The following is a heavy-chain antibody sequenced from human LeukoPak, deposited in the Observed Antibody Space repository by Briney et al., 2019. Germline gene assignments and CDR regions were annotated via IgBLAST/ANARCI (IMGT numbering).Heavy chain of an antibody. CDR1: LGSTTDVF. CDR3: ARTSYYYDTSGYNWYFAL. CDR2: IYYSGIT. D-gene: IGHD3-22*01. V-gene: IGHV4-59*08. Sequence: SEALSLTPTLSLGSTTDVFRSWVPPPPGGGVGRIGYIYYSGITKYTPSLKSRVTLSVDTSKNQFSLNLSSVTAADTALYYCARTSYYYDTSGYNWYFALWGRGTLVTVSS. J-gene: IGHJ2*01.